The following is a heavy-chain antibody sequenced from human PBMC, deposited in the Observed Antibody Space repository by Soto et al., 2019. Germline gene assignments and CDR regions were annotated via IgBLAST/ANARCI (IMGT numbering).Heavy chain of an antibody. CDR2: IYYSGST. D-gene: IGHD6-6*01. CDR3: ARGGTVPRDI. J-gene: IGHJ3*02. CDR1: GGSISSGGYY. Sequence: QVQLQESGPGLVKPSQTLSLTCTVSGGSISSGGYYWSWIRQHPGKGLEWIGYIYYSGSTSYNLSRKSRVTISVDTSKNHFSLKLSSVTAADTAVYYCARGGTVPRDIWGQGTMVTVSS. V-gene: IGHV4-31*03.